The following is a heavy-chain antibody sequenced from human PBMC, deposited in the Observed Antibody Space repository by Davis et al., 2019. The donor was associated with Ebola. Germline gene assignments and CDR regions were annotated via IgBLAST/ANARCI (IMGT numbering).Heavy chain of an antibody. V-gene: IGHV4-59*01. J-gene: IGHJ4*01. CDR3: AASAGTVGKFDY. CDR1: GGSISSYY. CDR2: IYYSGST. D-gene: IGHD1-14*01. Sequence: SETLSLTCTVSGGSISSYYWSWIRQPPGKGLEWIGYIYYSGSTNYNPSLKSRVTISVDTSKNQFSLKLSSVTAADTAVYYCAASAGTVGKFDYWGQGTLVTVSS.